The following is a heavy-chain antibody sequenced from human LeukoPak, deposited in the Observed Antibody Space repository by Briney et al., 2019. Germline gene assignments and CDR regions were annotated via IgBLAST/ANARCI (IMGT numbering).Heavy chain of an antibody. CDR1: GGSFSGYY. CDR3: ARSSRYYDFWSGYYTGYNY. J-gene: IGHJ4*02. V-gene: IGHV4-34*01. Sequence: SETLSLTCAVYGGSFSGYYWSWIRQPPGKGLEWIGEINHSGSTNYNPSLKSRVTISVDTSKNQFSLKLSSVTAADTAVYYCARSSRYYDFWSGYYTGYNYWGQGTLVTVSS. D-gene: IGHD3-3*01. CDR2: INHSGST.